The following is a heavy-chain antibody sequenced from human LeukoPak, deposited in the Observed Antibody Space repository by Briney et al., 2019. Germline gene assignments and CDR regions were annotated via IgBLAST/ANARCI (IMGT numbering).Heavy chain of an antibody. V-gene: IGHV3-15*01. D-gene: IGHD6-19*01. CDR2: IKSKTDGGTT. J-gene: IGHJ4*02. CDR1: GFTFSNAW. CDR3: ASHSAQWLLGY. Sequence: GGSLRLSCAASGFTFSNAWMSWVRQAPGKGLEWVGRIKSKTDGGTTDYAAPVKGRFTISRDDSTNTVYLQMNGLKIEDTAVYYCASHSAQWLLGYWGQGTLVTVSS.